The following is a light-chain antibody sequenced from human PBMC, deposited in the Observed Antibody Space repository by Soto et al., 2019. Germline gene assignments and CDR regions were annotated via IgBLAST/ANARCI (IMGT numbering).Light chain of an antibody. V-gene: IGKV1-5*01. J-gene: IGKJ5*01. Sequence: DIQLTQSPSTLSASVGDRVTLTCRASQSLNTRLAWYQQRPGKAPKLLIYDASTLESGVPSRFSGGGSGTEFTLTINNLQPDDLATYICQQYSHLITFGQGTRLEI. CDR3: QQYSHLIT. CDR2: DAS. CDR1: QSLNTR.